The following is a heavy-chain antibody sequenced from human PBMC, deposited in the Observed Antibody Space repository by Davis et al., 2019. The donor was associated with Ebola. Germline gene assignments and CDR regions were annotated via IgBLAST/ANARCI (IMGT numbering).Heavy chain of an antibody. CDR3: ARVGNYYYYMDV. CDR2: ISSSSSYI. V-gene: IGHV3-21*01. J-gene: IGHJ6*03. D-gene: IGHD7-27*01. Sequence: GGSLRLSCAASGFTFSSYWMSWVRQAPGKGLEWVSSISSSSSYIYYADSVKGRFTFSRDNAKHSLYLQMNSLRVEDTAVYYCARVGNYYYYMDVWGKGTTVTVSS. CDR1: GFTFSSYW.